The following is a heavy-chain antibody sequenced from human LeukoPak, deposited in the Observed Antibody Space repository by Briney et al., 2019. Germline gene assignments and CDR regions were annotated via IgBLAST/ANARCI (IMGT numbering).Heavy chain of an antibody. J-gene: IGHJ5*02. D-gene: IGHD1-7*01. V-gene: IGHV3-23*01. CDR3: AKMGELDWFDP. Sequence: GSLRLSCAASGFTFSSYAMSWVRQAPGKGLEWVSAISGSGGSTYYADSVKGRVTISRDNSKKTLYLQMNSLRGEYTAVYYCAKMGELDWFDPWGQGTLVTVSS. CDR1: GFTFSSYA. CDR2: ISGSGGST.